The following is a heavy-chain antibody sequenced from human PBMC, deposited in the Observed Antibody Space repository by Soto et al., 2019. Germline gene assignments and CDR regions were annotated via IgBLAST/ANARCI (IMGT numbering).Heavy chain of an antibody. CDR3: ARDQTGITTDGGGRIEH. Sequence: QVQLVESGGGVVKPGRSLRLSCAASGFTFSTHAMHWVRQAPGRGLECVAIVSFDGSNKYYADSVKGRFTISRDNSKYTLYLQMSGLTPEDTAFYYCARDQTGITTDGGGRIEHWGQGTVVTVTS. V-gene: IGHV3-30-3*01. CDR1: GFTFSTHA. CDR2: VSFDGSNK. J-gene: IGHJ4*02. D-gene: IGHD6-13*01.